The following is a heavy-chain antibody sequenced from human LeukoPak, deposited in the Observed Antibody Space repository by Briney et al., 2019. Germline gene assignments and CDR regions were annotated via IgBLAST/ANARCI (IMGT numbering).Heavy chain of an antibody. V-gene: IGHV4-38-2*02. J-gene: IGHJ4*02. CDR1: GYSFSSGYY. D-gene: IGHD3-10*01. Sequence: SETLSLTCTVSGYSFSSGYYWGWTRQPPGTGLEWIGSIYHSGSTYYNPSLKSPVTISVDTSKNQFSLKLSSVTAADTAVYYCARYASPSWFGEFFDYWGQGTLVTVSS. CDR2: IYHSGST. CDR3: ARYASPSWFGEFFDY.